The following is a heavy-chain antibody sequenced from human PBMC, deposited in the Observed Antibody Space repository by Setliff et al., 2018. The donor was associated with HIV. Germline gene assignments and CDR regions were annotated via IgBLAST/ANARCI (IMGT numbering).Heavy chain of an antibody. Sequence: PSETLSLTCTVSGGSISSYYWSWIRQPPGKGLEWIGYIYYSGSTNYNPSLKSRVTISVDTSKNQFSLKLSSVTAADTAVYYCARGVTGYNDAFDIWGQGTMVTVSS. CDR3: ARGVTGYNDAFDI. CDR1: GGSISSYY. D-gene: IGHD3-9*01. CDR2: IYYSGST. V-gene: IGHV4-59*01. J-gene: IGHJ3*02.